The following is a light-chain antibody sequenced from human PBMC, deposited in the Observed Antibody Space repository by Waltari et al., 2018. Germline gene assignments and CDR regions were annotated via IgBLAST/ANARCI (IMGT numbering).Light chain of an antibody. CDR2: DVT. CDR3: SSYTSSGTVV. Sequence: QSALTQPASVSGSPGRSFAIPSPGTNRDLGGPRLFSWSQHPPGKAPKLMIYDVTKRPPGVSDRFSGSKSDNTASLTISGLQAGDEADYYCSSYTSSGTVVFGGGTKLTVL. J-gene: IGLJ2*01. V-gene: IGLV2-14*03. CDR1: NRDLGGPRL.